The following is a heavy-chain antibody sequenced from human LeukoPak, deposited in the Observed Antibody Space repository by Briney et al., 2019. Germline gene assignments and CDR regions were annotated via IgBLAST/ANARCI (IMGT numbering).Heavy chain of an antibody. V-gene: IGHV4-61*02. CDR2: IYTSGST. CDR3: AREGIAAPDY. J-gene: IGHJ4*02. Sequence: SETLSLTCTVSGGSISSGSYYWSWIRQPAGKGLEWIGRIYTSGSTNYNPSLKSRVTISVDTSKNQFSLKLSSVTAADTAVYYCAREGIAAPDYWGQGTLVTVSS. CDR1: GGSISSGSYY. D-gene: IGHD6-13*01.